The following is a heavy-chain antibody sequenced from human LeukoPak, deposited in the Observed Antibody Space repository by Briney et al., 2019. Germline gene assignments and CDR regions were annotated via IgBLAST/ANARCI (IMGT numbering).Heavy chain of an antibody. V-gene: IGHV1-2*04. CDR1: GYTFTGYY. CDR2: INPNSGGT. J-gene: IGHJ4*02. D-gene: IGHD3-3*01. Sequence: ASVKVSCKASGYTFTGYYMHWVRQAPGQGLEWMGWINPNSGGTNYAQKFQGWVTMTRDTSISTAYMELSRLRSDDTAVYYCARWRAYDFWSGSYFDYWGQGTLVTVSS. CDR3: ARWRAYDFWSGSYFDY.